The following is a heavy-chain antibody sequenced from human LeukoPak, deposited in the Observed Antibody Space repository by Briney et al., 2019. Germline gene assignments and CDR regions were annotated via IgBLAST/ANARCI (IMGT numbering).Heavy chain of an antibody. D-gene: IGHD3-22*01. J-gene: IGHJ4*02. Sequence: GGSLRLSCAASGFIFSDYYMSWVRQAPGGGLEWVAYFSSSAGSSVYYADSVKGRFTISRDNANNSLSLQMNGLRADDTAVYFCASSHDSSGNDWGQGTMVTVSS. CDR2: FSSSAGSSV. CDR3: ASSHDSSGND. V-gene: IGHV3-11*04. CDR1: GFIFSDYY.